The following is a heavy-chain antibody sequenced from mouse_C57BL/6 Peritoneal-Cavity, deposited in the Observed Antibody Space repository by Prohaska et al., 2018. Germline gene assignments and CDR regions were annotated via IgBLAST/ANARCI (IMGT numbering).Heavy chain of an antibody. V-gene: IGHV6-3*01. CDR3: TDPPLGY. CDR2: IRLKSYNYAT. J-gene: IGHJ4*01. CDR1: GFTFSNSW. Sequence: EVKLEESGGGLVQPGGSMKLSCIASGFTFSNSWMNWVRQSPEKGLEWVAQIRLKSYNYATHYAESVKGRFTISRDDSKSSVYRQMNSLGAEDTVIYYCTDPPLGYWSQGASITVSS.